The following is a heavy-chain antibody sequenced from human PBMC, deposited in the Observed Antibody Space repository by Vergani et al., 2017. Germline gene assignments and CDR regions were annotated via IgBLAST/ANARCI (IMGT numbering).Heavy chain of an antibody. Sequence: QVQLVQSGSELKKPGASVKVSCKASGGTFSSYAISWVRQAPGQGLEWMGRIIPIFGTANYAQKFQGRVTITADESTSTAYMELSSLRSEDTAVYYCARESGAGSSGRDNGWELLHPYYFDYWGQGTLVTVSS. CDR1: GGTFSSYA. V-gene: IGHV1-69*18. D-gene: IGHD1-26*01. CDR3: ARESGAGSSGRDNGWELLHPYYFDY. CDR2: IIPIFGTA. J-gene: IGHJ4*02.